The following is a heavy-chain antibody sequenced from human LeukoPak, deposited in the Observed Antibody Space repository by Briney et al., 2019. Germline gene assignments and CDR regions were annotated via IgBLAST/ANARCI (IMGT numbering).Heavy chain of an antibody. V-gene: IGHV3-74*01. CDR1: GFTFSSYW. J-gene: IGHJ3*02. Sequence: GGSLRLSCAASGFTFSSYWMHWVRQSPGKGLVWVSRIDSDGSSTSYADSVKGRFTISRDNAKNTLYLEMNSLRAEDTAVYYCTRGYCSGGSCYARAFDIWGQGTMVTVSS. D-gene: IGHD2-15*01. CDR3: TRGYCSGGSCYARAFDI. CDR2: IDSDGSST.